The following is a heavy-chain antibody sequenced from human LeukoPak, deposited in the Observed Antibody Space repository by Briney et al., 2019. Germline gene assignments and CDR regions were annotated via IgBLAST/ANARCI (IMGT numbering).Heavy chain of an antibody. Sequence: SGGSLRLSCAASGFTFSSYEMNWVRQAPGKGLEWVSYISSGGSTIYYADSVKGRFTISRDNAKNSLSLQMNSLRAEDTAAYFCAREMGPYNWFDPWGQGTLVTVSS. CDR1: GFTFSSYE. J-gene: IGHJ5*02. CDR2: ISSGGSTI. V-gene: IGHV3-48*03. CDR3: AREMGPYNWFDP. D-gene: IGHD2-8*01.